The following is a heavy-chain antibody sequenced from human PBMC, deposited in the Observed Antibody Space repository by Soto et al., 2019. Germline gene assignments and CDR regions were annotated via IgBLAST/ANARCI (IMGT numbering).Heavy chain of an antibody. CDR1: GFSFSDYY. V-gene: IGHV3-11*04. Sequence: QVQLVESGGDLVKPGGSLRLSCAASGFSFSDYYMSWIRQTPGKGLEWLSYITQSGHAAEYADSVRGRFTISRDNNKNSLYLQMDSLRVDDKGVYYCARAIRGYGAYGGYLGQGTLVTVSS. CDR3: ARAIRGYGAYGGY. D-gene: IGHD5-12*01. J-gene: IGHJ4*02. CDR2: ITQSGHAA.